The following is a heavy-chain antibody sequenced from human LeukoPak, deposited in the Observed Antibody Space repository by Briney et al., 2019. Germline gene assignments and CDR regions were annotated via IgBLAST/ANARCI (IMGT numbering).Heavy chain of an antibody. J-gene: IGHJ4*02. D-gene: IGHD1-26*01. Sequence: ASVKVSCKAPGGTFSSYAISWVRQAPGQGLEWMGGIIPIFGTANYAQKFQGRVTITTDESTSTAYMELSSLRSEDTAVYYCARGGGSYYVLDYWGQGTLVTVSS. CDR3: ARGGGSYYVLDY. CDR1: GGTFSSYA. V-gene: IGHV1-69*05. CDR2: IIPIFGTA.